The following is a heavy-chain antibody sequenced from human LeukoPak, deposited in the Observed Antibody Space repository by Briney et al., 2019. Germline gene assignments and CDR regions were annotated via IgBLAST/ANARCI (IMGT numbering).Heavy chain of an antibody. V-gene: IGHV4-31*03. CDR2: ISYRETT. J-gene: IGHJ4*02. CDR3: ARSFTENQLLRLGYFDF. Sequence: PSETLSLTCTVSGASINSGAYYWNWIRQHPGKGLDWIGYISYRETTFYNTSLESRISISADTSKNQFSLKLSSMTAADTAVYYCARSFTENQLLRLGYFDFWGQGALVTVSS. CDR1: GASINSGAYY. D-gene: IGHD1-26*01.